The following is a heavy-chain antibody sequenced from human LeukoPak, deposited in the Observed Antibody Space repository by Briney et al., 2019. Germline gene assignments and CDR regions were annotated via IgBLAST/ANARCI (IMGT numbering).Heavy chain of an antibody. D-gene: IGHD3-22*01. CDR3: ARGYYDSSGYYDYFDY. CDR1: GYTFTCYY. CDR2: INPNSGGT. V-gene: IGHV1-2*02. J-gene: IGHJ4*02. Sequence: EASVKVSCKASGYTFTCYYMHWVRQAPGQGLEWMGWINPNSGGTNYAQKFQGRVTMTRDTSISTAYMELSRLRSDDTAVYYCARGYYDSSGYYDYFDYWGQGTLVTVSS.